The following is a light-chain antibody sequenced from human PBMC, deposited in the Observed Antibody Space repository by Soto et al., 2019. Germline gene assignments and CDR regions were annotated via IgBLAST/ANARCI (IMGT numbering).Light chain of an antibody. Sequence: IVLTQSPGTLSSSPGGRSTLSCISSQSVTDNYLAWYQHKPGQAPRLLIYGASSRATGIPDRFSGSGSGTDFTLTISRLEPEDFAVYFCQQYAGSPRTFGQGTKVDIK. J-gene: IGKJ1*01. CDR3: QQYAGSPRT. V-gene: IGKV3-20*01. CDR1: QSVTDNY. CDR2: GAS.